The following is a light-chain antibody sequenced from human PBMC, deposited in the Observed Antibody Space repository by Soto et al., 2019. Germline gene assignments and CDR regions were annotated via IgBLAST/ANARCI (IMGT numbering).Light chain of an antibody. V-gene: IGKV3-15*01. Sequence: EIVMTQSPATLSVSPGERATLSCRASQSVSSNLAWYQQKPGQAPRLLIYGASTRATGIPARFSGSGSATEFTLTISSLQSEDFAIYYCQQYNDWPSFTFGPGTKVDIK. CDR1: QSVSSN. J-gene: IGKJ3*01. CDR2: GAS. CDR3: QQYNDWPSFT.